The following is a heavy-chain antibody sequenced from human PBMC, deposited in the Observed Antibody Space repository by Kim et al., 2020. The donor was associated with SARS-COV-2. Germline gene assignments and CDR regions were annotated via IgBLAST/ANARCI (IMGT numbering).Heavy chain of an antibody. D-gene: IGHD3-10*01. CDR3: ARDGYYGSGSYYFYGMDV. Sequence: QGRVTITADESTSTAYMELSSLRSEDTAVYYCARDGYYGSGSYYFYGMDVWGQGTTVTVSS. V-gene: IGHV1-69*01. J-gene: IGHJ6*02.